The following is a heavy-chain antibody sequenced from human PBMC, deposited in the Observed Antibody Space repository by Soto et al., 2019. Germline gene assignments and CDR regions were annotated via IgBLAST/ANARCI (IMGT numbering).Heavy chain of an antibody. CDR3: ARETVVTARTPVCDY. D-gene: IGHD2-21*02. J-gene: IGHJ4*02. Sequence: QVQLVESGGGVVQPGRSLRLSCAASGFTFSSYAMHWVRQAPGKGLEWVAVISYDGSNKYYADSVKGRFTISRDNSKNTLYLQMNSLRAEDTAVYYCARETVVTARTPVCDYWGQGTLVTVSS. V-gene: IGHV3-30-3*01. CDR2: ISYDGSNK. CDR1: GFTFSSYA.